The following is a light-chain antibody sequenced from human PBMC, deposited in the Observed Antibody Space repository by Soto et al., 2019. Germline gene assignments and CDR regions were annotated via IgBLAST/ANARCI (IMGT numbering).Light chain of an antibody. J-gene: IGLJ2*01. Sequence: QSALTQPASVSGSPGQSITISCTGTSSDVGGYNYVSWYQQHPGKAPKLMIYDVSNRPSGVSNRFSGSKSGNTASLTISGLQAEDEADYYCSSYTSSSTVGPFGGGNKLTVL. CDR2: DVS. V-gene: IGLV2-14*01. CDR1: SSDVGGYNY. CDR3: SSYTSSSTVGP.